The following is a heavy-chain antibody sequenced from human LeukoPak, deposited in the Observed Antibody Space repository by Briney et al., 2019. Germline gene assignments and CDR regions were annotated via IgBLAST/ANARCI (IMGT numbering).Heavy chain of an antibody. CDR2: ISAYNGNT. CDR3: ATALYSSSWYSQFDY. D-gene: IGHD6-13*01. CDR1: GYTITSYG. J-gene: IGHJ4*02. V-gene: IGHV1-18*01. Sequence: GASVKVSCKASGYTITSYGISWVRQAPGQGLEWMGWISAYNGNTNFAQKLQGRVTMTTDTSTSTASMELRSLRSDDTAVYYCATALYSSSWYSQFDYWGQGTLVTVSS.